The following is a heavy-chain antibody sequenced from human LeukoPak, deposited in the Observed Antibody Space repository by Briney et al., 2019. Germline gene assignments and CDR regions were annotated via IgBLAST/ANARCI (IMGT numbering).Heavy chain of an antibody. CDR1: GGSISSYY. J-gene: IGHJ6*02. CDR3: ARKVAAPYYGMHV. V-gene: IGHV4-59*01. Sequence: PSETLSLTCTVSGGSISSYYWSWIRQPPGKGLEGIGYIYYSGSTNYNPSLKSRVTISVDTSKNQFSLKLSSVTPADPAVYSCARKVAAPYYGMHVWGQGTTVTVSS. D-gene: IGHD2-15*01. CDR2: IYYSGST.